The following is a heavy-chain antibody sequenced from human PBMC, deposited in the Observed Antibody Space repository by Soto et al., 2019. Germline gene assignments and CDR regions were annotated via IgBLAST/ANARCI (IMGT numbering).Heavy chain of an antibody. D-gene: IGHD6-13*01. CDR1: GGSFSGYY. CDR3: ARGGGSSWYSGGYFDL. Sequence: QVQLQQWGAGLLKPSETLSLTCAVYGGSFSGYYWSWICQPPGKGLEWIGEINHSGSTNYNPSLKSRVTISVDTSKNQFSLKLSSVTAADTAVYYCARGGGSSWYSGGYFDLWGRGTLVTVSS. J-gene: IGHJ2*01. V-gene: IGHV4-34*01. CDR2: INHSGST.